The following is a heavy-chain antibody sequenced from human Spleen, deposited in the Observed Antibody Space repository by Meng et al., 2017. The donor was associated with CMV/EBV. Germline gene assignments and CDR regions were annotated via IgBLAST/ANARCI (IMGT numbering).Heavy chain of an antibody. CDR3: ARGLLDSSDYYYYCLDV. Sequence: GGSLRLSCAASGFTVSSNYMSWVRKAPGKGLEWDSVIYSCGSTYYADTVKRRFTISRDDSKNTLYLQMNNLRADDTAVYYCARGLLDSSDYYYYCLDVWGQGTAVTVSS. D-gene: IGHD3-10*01. CDR2: IYSCGST. J-gene: IGHJ6*02. CDR1: GFTVSSNY. V-gene: IGHV3-53*01.